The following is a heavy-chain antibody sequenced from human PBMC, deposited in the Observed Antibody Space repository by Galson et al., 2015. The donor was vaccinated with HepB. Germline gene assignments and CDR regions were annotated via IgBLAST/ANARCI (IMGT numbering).Heavy chain of an antibody. CDR1: GFTLTNYA. V-gene: IGHV3-30*04. CDR3: AIVVVVATIPDFDY. CDR2: ISYDGRTT. J-gene: IGHJ4*02. D-gene: IGHD2-15*01. Sequence: SLRLSCAASGFTLTNYAIHWVRQAPGKGLEWVAVISYDGRTTHYADSGRGRFTISRDNSKNTVYLQMNSLRGDDTAVYYCAIVVVVATIPDFDYWGQGTLVTVTS.